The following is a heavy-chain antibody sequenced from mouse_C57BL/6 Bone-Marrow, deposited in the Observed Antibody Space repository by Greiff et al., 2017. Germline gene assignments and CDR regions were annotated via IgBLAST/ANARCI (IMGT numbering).Heavy chain of an antibody. D-gene: IGHD2-5*01. CDR2: IYPRSGNT. Sequence: VKLMESGAELARPGASVQLSCKASGSTFTSYGISWVKQRTGQGLECIGEIYPRSGNTYYNEKVKGKATLTADKSSSTAYMELRSLTSEDSAVYFCARERYSNFVGYFDVWGTGTTVTVSS. CDR1: GSTFTSYG. CDR3: ARERYSNFVGYFDV. V-gene: IGHV1-81*01. J-gene: IGHJ1*03.